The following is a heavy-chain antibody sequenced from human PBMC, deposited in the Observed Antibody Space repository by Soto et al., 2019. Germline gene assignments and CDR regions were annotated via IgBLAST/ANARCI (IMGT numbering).Heavy chain of an antibody. D-gene: IGHD2-8*01. Sequence: ASVKVSCKASGYTFTSYDINWVRQATGQGLEWMGWMNPNSGNTGYAQKFQGRVTMTRNTSISTAYMELSSLRSEDTAVYYCARERIVYALRDYYYYMDVWGKGTTVTVSS. CDR3: ARERIVYALRDYYYYMDV. CDR1: GYTFTSYD. V-gene: IGHV1-8*01. CDR2: MNPNSGNT. J-gene: IGHJ6*03.